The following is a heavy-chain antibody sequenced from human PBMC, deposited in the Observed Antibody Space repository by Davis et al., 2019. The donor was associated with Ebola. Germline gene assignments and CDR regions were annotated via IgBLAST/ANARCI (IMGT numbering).Heavy chain of an antibody. CDR1: GGSISSSDYY. J-gene: IGHJ4*02. V-gene: IGHV4-39*07. Sequence: MPSETLSLTCTVSGGSISSSDYYWGWIRQPPGKGLEWIGEINHSGSTNYNPSLKSRVTISVDTSKNQFSLKLSSVTAADTAVYYCAGTIFGVAPPYFDYWGQGTLVTVSS. D-gene: IGHD3-3*01. CDR3: AGTIFGVAPPYFDY. CDR2: INHSGST.